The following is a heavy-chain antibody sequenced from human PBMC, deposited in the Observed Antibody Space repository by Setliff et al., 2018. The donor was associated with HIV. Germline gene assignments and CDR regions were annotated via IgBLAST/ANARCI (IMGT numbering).Heavy chain of an antibody. CDR1: GGTFSSYA. CDR3: VRGVQSPPHYSYYYMDV. J-gene: IGHJ6*03. V-gene: IGHV1-69*04. D-gene: IGHD3-3*01. Sequence: ASVKVSCKASGGTFSSYAISWVRQAPGQGLEWMGRIIPILGVANYAQRFQGKVTITADKSTSTAYMELTSLRFDDTAMYYCVRGVQSPPHYSYYYMDVWGEGTMVPVSS. CDR2: IIPILGVA.